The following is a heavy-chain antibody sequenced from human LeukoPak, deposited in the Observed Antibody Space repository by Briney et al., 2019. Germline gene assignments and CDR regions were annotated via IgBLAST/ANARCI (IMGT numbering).Heavy chain of an antibody. CDR3: ARAPIAALPSDVFDI. Sequence: SSETLSLTCTVSGGSINSYYWSWIRQPPGKGLEWIGYIYYSGSSNYNPSLKSRVTISVDTSKNQFSLKLGSVTAADTAVYYCARAPIAALPSDVFDIWGQGTMVTVSS. CDR2: IYYSGSS. CDR1: GGSINSYY. D-gene: IGHD6-13*01. J-gene: IGHJ3*02. V-gene: IGHV4-59*01.